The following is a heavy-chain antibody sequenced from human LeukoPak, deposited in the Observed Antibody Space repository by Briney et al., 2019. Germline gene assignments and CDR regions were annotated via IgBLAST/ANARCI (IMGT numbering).Heavy chain of an antibody. CDR3: ARGRTRIAAAGDYYGMDV. V-gene: IGHV1-69*04. D-gene: IGHD6-13*01. CDR2: IIPIFGIA. CDR1: GGTFNSYA. Sequence: ASVKVSCKASGGTFNSYAISWVRQAPGQGLEWMGRIIPIFGIANYAQKFQGRVTITADKSTSTAYMELSSLRSEDTAVYYCARGRTRIAAAGDYYGMDVWGQGTTVTVSS. J-gene: IGHJ6*02.